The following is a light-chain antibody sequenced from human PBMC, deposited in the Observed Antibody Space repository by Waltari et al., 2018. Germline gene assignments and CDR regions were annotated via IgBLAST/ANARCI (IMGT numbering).Light chain of an antibody. Sequence: DIQMTQSPSSQTASVGDRGTSTCQASQDLSNYLNWYQQKPGKAPKLLMYDAANLETGVPLRFSGSGSGTDFTFTIRSLQPEDIATYYCQQYDNLPLTFSGGTQVEIK. CDR2: DAA. CDR3: QQYDNLPLT. V-gene: IGKV1-33*01. J-gene: IGKJ4*01. CDR1: QDLSNY.